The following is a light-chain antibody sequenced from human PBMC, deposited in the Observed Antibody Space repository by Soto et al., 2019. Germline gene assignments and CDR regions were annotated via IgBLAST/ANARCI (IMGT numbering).Light chain of an antibody. Sequence: EIVLTQSPATLSLSPGERATLSCRASQSVSNYLGWYQQKSGQAPRLVISDVSKRATGIPARFSGSGSGTDFTLTICSLEPEDFAVYYCRHRVNWPTFGGGTKVEIK. CDR3: RHRVNWPT. J-gene: IGKJ4*01. V-gene: IGKV3-11*01. CDR2: DVS. CDR1: QSVSNY.